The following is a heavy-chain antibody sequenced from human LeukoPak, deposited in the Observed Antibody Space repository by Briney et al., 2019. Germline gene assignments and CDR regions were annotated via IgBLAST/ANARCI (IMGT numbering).Heavy chain of an antibody. CDR1: GFTFSSYS. CDR3: ARGRSGWSPPIDY. J-gene: IGHJ4*02. V-gene: IGHV3-21*01. D-gene: IGHD6-19*01. Sequence: GGSLRLSCAASGFTFSSYSMNWVRQAPGKGLEWVSSISSSSSYIYYADSVKGRFTISRVNAKNSLYLQMNSLRAEDTAVYYCARGRSGWSPPIDYWGQGTLVTVSS. CDR2: ISSSSSYI.